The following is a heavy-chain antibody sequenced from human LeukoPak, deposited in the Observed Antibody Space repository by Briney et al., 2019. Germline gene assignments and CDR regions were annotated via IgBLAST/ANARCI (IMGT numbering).Heavy chain of an antibody. Sequence: GGSLRLSCAAPGFIFSTYGMYWVRQAPGKGLEWVAFIRHDGSIKNYADSVKGRSTISRDNSKNTLYLQMNSLRAEDAAVYYCAKDSLADIDYWGQGTLVTVSS. V-gene: IGHV3-30*02. CDR1: GFIFSTYG. CDR2: IRHDGSIK. J-gene: IGHJ4*02. CDR3: AKDSLADIDY. D-gene: IGHD3-16*01.